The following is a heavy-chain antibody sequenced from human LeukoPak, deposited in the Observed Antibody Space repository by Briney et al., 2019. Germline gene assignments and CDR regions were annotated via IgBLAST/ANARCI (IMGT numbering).Heavy chain of an antibody. J-gene: IGHJ4*02. D-gene: IGHD3-16*01. V-gene: IGHV3-15*01. CDR2: IKRKTDGGTT. CDR3: TTLGAFDY. CDR1: GFTFSNAW. Sequence: SGGSLRLSCAASGFTFSNAWMSWVRQAPGKGLEWVGRIKRKTDGGTTDYAAPVKGRFSISRDDSKNTLYLQMNSLKTEGTAVYFCTTLGAFDYWGQGTLVTVSS.